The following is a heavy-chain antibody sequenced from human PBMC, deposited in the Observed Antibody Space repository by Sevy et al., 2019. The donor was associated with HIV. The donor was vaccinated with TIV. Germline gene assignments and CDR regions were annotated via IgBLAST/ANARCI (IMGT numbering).Heavy chain of an antibody. CDR2: MYHSGNT. D-gene: IGHD4-17*01. CDR3: ATVTHGDYFQKF. CDR1: SDSISSSNW. J-gene: IGHJ4*02. Sequence: SETLSLTCAVSSDSISSSNWWNWVRQPPGKGLEWIGEMYHSGNTNYSPSLESRVSISVDKSKNQFSLKLNSVTDADTAVYYCATVTHGDYFQKFWGQGILVTVSS. V-gene: IGHV4-4*02.